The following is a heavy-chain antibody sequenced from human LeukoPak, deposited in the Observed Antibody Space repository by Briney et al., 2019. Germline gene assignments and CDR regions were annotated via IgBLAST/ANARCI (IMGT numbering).Heavy chain of an antibody. D-gene: IGHD6-13*01. J-gene: IGHJ6*03. CDR3: ASLSGAAAGPFSYYYYYMDV. V-gene: IGHV3-21*01. Sequence: GGYLRLSCAASGFTFKNSAMSWVRQAPGRGLEWVSTISGSRDNSYYADSVKGRFTISRDNAKNSLYLQMDSLRAEDTAVYYCASLSGAAAGPFSYYYYYMDVWGKGTTVTVSS. CDR2: ISGSRDNS. CDR1: GFTFKNSA.